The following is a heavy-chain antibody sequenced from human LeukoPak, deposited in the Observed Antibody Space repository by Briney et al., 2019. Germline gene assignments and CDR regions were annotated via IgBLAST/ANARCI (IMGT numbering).Heavy chain of an antibody. CDR2: VYGSGNT. J-gene: IGHJ4*02. Sequence: PSETLSLTRTVSGGSISSYFWSWIRQPARKGLEWIGRVYGSGNTNYNPSLKSRVTISADKSKNQFSLKLSSVTAADTAMYYCARYDHGSIVYWGPGTQVTVSS. V-gene: IGHV4-4*07. CDR1: GGSISSYF. D-gene: IGHD3-16*01. CDR3: ARYDHGSIVY.